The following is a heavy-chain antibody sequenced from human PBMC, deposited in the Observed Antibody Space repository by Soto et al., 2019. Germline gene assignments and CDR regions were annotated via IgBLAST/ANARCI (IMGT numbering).Heavy chain of an antibody. D-gene: IGHD5-12*01. CDR3: VQGRYPTMATPLDH. CDR2: ISWDSGTI. V-gene: IGHV3-9*01. CDR1: GFTFDNCG. J-gene: IGHJ5*02. Sequence: GGSLRLSCAASGFTFDNCGMHWVRQAPGKGLEWVSGISWDSGTIGYADSVKGRFIISRDDAKNSLYLQMNSLRGEDTALYYCVQGRYPTMATPLDHWGQGTLVTVSS.